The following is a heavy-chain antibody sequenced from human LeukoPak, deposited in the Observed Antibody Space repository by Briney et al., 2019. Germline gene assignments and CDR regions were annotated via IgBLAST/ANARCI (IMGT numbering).Heavy chain of an antibody. J-gene: IGHJ4*02. V-gene: IGHV3-7*03. CDR1: GFTFSSYW. D-gene: IGHD6-13*01. CDR3: ARDRIAAAGSTCDY. Sequence: GGSLRLSCAASGFTFSSYWMSWVRQAPGKGLEWVANIKQDGSEKYYVDSVKGRFTTSRDNAKNSLYLQMNSLRAEDTAVYYCARDRIAAAGSTCDYWGQGTLVTVSS. CDR2: IKQDGSEK.